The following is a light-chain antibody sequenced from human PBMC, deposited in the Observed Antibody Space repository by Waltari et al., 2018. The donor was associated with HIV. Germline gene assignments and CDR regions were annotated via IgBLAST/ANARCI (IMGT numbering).Light chain of an antibody. Sequence: DIQLTQSPSFLSASVGDRVTITSRASQGISSYLAWYQQKAGKAPKLLFYAASTLQSGVPSRFSGSGSGTEFTLTISSLQPEDFATYYCQQVNSHLWTFGQGTKVEIK. CDR1: QGISSY. J-gene: IGKJ1*01. V-gene: IGKV1-9*01. CDR2: AAS. CDR3: QQVNSHLWT.